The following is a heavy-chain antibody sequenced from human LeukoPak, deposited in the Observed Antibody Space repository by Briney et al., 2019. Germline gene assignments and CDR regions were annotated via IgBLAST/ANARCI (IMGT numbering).Heavy chain of an antibody. CDR3: GTHVGDSGNHGSVVATYY. D-gene: IGHD1-26*01. V-gene: IGHV5-51*01. CDR2: IYPGDSDI. J-gene: IGHJ4*02. Sequence: GESLKISCKGSGYRFSDYWIGWVRQMPGKGQEWMEIIYPGDSDIRYSPSFQGQVTISADKSISIAYLQWTSLKASDTAMYYCGTHVGDSGNHGSVVATYYWGQGTLVTVSS. CDR1: GYRFSDYW.